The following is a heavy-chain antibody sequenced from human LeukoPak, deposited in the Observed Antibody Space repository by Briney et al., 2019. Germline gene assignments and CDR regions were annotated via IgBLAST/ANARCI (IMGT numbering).Heavy chain of an antibody. CDR1: GFIFSSYW. V-gene: IGHV3-7*01. CDR3: ARKDTHGDALAT. Sequence: GGSLRLSCAASGFIFSSYWMSWVRQAPGKRPEWVANIKYDGSEKYSVDSVKGRFTISRDNAKRSLYLQMNSLRVEDTAVYYCARKDTHGDALATWGKGKRVTVS. J-gene: IGHJ3*02. CDR2: IKYDGSEK.